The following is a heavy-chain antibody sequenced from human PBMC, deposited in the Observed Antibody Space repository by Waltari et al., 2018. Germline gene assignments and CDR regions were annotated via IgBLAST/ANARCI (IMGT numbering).Heavy chain of an antibody. J-gene: IGHJ4*02. CDR3: ARGGSGYELRMDY. Sequence: EVQLVESGGGLVTPGGSLRLSCPACGCTLSSYSMTWGRQAPGKGLEWVSSISSSSSYIYYADSVKGRFTISRDNAKNSLYLQMNSLRAEDTAVYYCARGGSGYELRMDYWGQGTLVTVSS. D-gene: IGHD5-12*01. CDR1: GCTLSSYS. V-gene: IGHV3-21*01. CDR2: ISSSSSYI.